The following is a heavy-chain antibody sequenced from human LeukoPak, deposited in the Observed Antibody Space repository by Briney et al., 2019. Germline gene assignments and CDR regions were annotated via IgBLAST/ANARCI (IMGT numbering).Heavy chain of an antibody. J-gene: IGHJ4*02. V-gene: IGHV1-2*02. D-gene: IGHD2-15*01. Sequence: ASVKVSCKASGYTFTGYYMHWVRQAPGQGLEWMGLINPNSGGTNYAQKFQGRVTMTRDTSISTAYMELSRLRSDDTAVYYCARVVAATPESDYWGQGTLVTVSS. CDR2: INPNSGGT. CDR3: ARVVAATPESDY. CDR1: GYTFTGYY.